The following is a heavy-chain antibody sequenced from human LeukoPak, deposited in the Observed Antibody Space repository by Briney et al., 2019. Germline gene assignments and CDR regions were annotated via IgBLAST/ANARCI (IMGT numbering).Heavy chain of an antibody. D-gene: IGHD6-13*01. Sequence: SETLSLTCTVSGDSITSTTYYWGWIRQPPGKGLEWIGSMYYSGNTYYNPSLKSRVTISVDTSREQFSLKLNSVTAADTAVYYCARSRAAAGNRNFDFWGQGTLVTVSS. CDR2: MYYSGNT. J-gene: IGHJ4*02. CDR1: GDSITSTTYY. V-gene: IGHV4-39*01. CDR3: ARSRAAAGNRNFDF.